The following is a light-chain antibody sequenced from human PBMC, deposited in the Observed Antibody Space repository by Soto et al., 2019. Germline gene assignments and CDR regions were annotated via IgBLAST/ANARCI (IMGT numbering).Light chain of an antibody. CDR2: DNN. V-gene: IGLV1-51*01. CDR1: SSNIENNY. Sequence: QSVLTQPPSVSAAPGQKVTISCSGSSSNIENNYVSWYKQIPGTAPRLLIYDNNQRPSGIPDRFSGSKSGTSATLGITGLQTGDEADYYCGTWDSSLTNVVFGGGTKLTVL. J-gene: IGLJ2*01. CDR3: GTWDSSLTNVV.